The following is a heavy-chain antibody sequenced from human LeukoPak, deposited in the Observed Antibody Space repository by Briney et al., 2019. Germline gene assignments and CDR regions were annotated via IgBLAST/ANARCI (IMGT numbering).Heavy chain of an antibody. CDR1: GYSFISYW. J-gene: IGHJ6*03. Sequence: GESLKISCKGSGYSFISYWIGWVRQMPGKGLEWMGIIYPGDSDTRYSPSFQGQVTISADKSISTAYLQWSSLKASDTAMYYCASRNYDFWSGSGYYYYYMDVWGKGTTVTVSS. V-gene: IGHV5-51*01. CDR2: IYPGDSDT. CDR3: ASRNYDFWSGSGYYYYYMDV. D-gene: IGHD3-3*01.